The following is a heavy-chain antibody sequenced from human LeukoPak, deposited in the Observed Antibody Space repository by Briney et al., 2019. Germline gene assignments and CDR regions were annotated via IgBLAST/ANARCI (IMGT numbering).Heavy chain of an antibody. V-gene: IGHV3-66*01. CDR1: GFTVSSNY. D-gene: IGHD3-16*01. CDR2: IYSGGST. CDR3: AREYYDYVWGSYDY. J-gene: IGHJ4*02. Sequence: GGSLRLSCAASGFTVSSNYMSWVRQAPGKGLEWVSVIYSGGSTYYADSVKGRFTISRDNSKNTLYLQMNSLRAEDTAVYYCAREYYDYVWGSYDYWGQGTLVTVS.